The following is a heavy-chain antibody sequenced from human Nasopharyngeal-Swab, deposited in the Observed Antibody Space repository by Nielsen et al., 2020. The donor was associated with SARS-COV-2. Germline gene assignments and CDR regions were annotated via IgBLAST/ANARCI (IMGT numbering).Heavy chain of an antibody. V-gene: IGHV3-48*03. D-gene: IGHD6-19*01. CDR1: GFTFSSYE. CDR3: AREVAGMDH. J-gene: IGHJ4*02. CDR2: ISSSGSTI. Sequence: GGSLRLSCAASGFTFSSYEMNWVRQAPGKGLEWVSYISSSGSTIYYADSVKGRLTISRDNARNSLYLQMNSLRDEDTAVYYCAREVAGMDHWGQGTLVTVSS.